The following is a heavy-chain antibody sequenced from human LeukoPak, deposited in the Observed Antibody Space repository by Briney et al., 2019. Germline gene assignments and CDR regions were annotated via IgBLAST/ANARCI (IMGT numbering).Heavy chain of an antibody. Sequence: AGGSLRLSCAASGFTFSSYSMNWVRQAPGKGLEWVSYISGTSSPIYYADSVKGRFTISRDNSKNTLYLQMNSLRAEDTAVYYCAREFDYPGSLNYWGQGTLVTVSS. V-gene: IGHV3-48*01. J-gene: IGHJ4*02. CDR1: GFTFSSYS. CDR3: AREFDYPGSLNY. D-gene: IGHD4-11*01. CDR2: ISGTSSPI.